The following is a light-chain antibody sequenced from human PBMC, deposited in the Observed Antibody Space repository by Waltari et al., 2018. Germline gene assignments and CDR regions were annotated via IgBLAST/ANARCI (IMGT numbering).Light chain of an antibody. Sequence: DIQMTQSPSTLSASVGDRVSITCPASQDVNSWLAWYQQKPGKAPKLLIYRTSRLESGVPSRFSGSGSGTEFSLTISSLQPDDFATYYCQHYDSYSPWTFGQGTRVEV. CDR2: RTS. J-gene: IGKJ1*01. CDR1: QDVNSW. CDR3: QHYDSYSPWT. V-gene: IGKV1-5*03.